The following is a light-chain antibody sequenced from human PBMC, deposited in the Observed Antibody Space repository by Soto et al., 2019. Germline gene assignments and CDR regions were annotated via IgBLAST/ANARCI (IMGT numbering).Light chain of an antibody. Sequence: EIVMTQSPATLSVSPGERATLSCRASQSVSSNLAWYQQKPGQAPRLLFYGASTRATGIPARFSGTGSGTDFTLTISSLQSEDFAVYYKWPYTFGQGTKLEIK. CDR3: WPYT. V-gene: IGKV3-15*01. J-gene: IGKJ2*01. CDR2: GAS. CDR1: QSVSSN.